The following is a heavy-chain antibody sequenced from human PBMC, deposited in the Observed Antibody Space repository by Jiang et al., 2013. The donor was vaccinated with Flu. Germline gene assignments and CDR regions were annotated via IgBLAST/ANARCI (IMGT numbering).Heavy chain of an antibody. Sequence: KPGSSVKVSCKASGGTFSSYTISWVRQAPGQGLEWMGRIIPILGIANYAQKFQGRVTITADKSTSTAYMELSSLRSEDTAVYYCARESQRWLQQYFDYWGQGTLVTVSS. CDR1: GGTFSSYT. J-gene: IGHJ4*02. CDR3: ARESQRWLQQYFDY. CDR2: IIPILGIA. D-gene: IGHD5-24*01. V-gene: IGHV1-69*04.